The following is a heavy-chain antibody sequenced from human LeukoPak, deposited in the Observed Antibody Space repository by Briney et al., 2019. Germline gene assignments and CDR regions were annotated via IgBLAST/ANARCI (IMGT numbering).Heavy chain of an antibody. CDR3: AKPKGQLVVSAFDI. CDR2: ISGSGGST. D-gene: IGHD1-1*01. Sequence: SGGSLRLSCAASGFTFSSYAMSWVRQAPGKGLERVSAISGSGGSTYYADSVKGRFTISRDNSKNTLYLQMNGLRAEDTAVYYCAKPKGQLVVSAFDIWGQGTMVTVSS. CDR1: GFTFSSYA. J-gene: IGHJ3*02. V-gene: IGHV3-23*01.